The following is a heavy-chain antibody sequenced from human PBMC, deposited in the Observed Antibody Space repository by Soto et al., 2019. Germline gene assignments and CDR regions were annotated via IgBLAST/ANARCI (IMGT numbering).Heavy chain of an antibody. D-gene: IGHD2-8*01. J-gene: IGHJ3*02. CDR1: GGSISSYY. CDR2: IYYSGST. CDR3: ARAAYCTTGVCYTNAFDI. Sequence: QVQLQESGPGLVKPSETLSLTCTVSGGSISSYYWSWIRQPPGKGLEWIGYIYYSGSTNYNPSLKSRVTISVDTSKNQFSLQLSSVTAADTAVYYCARAAYCTTGVCYTNAFDIWGQGTMVTVSS. V-gene: IGHV4-59*01.